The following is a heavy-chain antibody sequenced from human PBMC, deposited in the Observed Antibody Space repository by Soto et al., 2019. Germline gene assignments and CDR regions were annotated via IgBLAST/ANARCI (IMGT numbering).Heavy chain of an antibody. Sequence: PGGSLRLSCAASGFTFSSYGMHWVHQAPGKGLEWVAVIWYDGSNKYYAVSVKGRFTISRDNSKNTLYLQMNSLRAEDTAVYYCARKGQQLGFYYYYGMDVWGEGTTVTVSS. CDR1: GFTFSSYG. V-gene: IGHV3-33*08. CDR2: IWYDGSNK. CDR3: ARKGQQLGFYYYYGMDV. D-gene: IGHD6-13*01. J-gene: IGHJ6*04.